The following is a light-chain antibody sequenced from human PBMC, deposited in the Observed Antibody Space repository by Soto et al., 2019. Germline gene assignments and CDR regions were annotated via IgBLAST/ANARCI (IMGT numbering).Light chain of an antibody. CDR1: SSDVGGYNY. Sequence: QSALTQPASVSGSPGQSITISCTGTSSDVGGYNYVSWYQHHPGKAPKLMIYEVSNRHSGVSNRFSGSKSGNTASLTISGLQAEDEADYYCSSYTYSSTPYVFGTGTKLTVL. CDR2: EVS. J-gene: IGLJ1*01. V-gene: IGLV2-14*01. CDR3: SSYTYSSTPYV.